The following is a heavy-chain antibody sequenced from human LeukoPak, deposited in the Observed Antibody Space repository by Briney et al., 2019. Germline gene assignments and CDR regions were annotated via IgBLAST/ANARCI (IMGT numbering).Heavy chain of an antibody. CDR1: GVSITSNY. D-gene: IGHD3-22*01. CDR3: ARGQDSSGPYASFDT. CDR2: IYYRGTT. V-gene: IGHV4-59*01. J-gene: IGHJ3*02. Sequence: PSETLSLTCSVSGVSITSNYYNWIRQPPGKGLEWIAYIYYRGTTNYNPSLKTRVTVSVDTSKNQVSLKLNSVTAADAAVYYCARGQDSSGPYASFDTWGQGTVVTVSS.